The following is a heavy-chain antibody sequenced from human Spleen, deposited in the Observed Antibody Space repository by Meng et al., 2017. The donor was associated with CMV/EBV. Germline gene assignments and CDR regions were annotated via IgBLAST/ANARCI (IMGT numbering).Heavy chain of an antibody. CDR1: FTFDNFA. CDR2: ISPTGGKT. V-gene: IGHV3-23*01. CDR3: AKDLQSGYYRPNWFDP. D-gene: IGHD3-3*01. Sequence: FTFDNFAMSWVRQAPGKGLEWVSGISPTGGKTYYAGSVKGRFTISRDNSKNTLYLQMDSLRAEDTAVYYCAKDLQSGYYRPNWFDPRGQGTLVTVSS. J-gene: IGHJ5*02.